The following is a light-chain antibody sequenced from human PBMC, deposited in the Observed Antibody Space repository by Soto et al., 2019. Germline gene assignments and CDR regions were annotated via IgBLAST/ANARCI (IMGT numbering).Light chain of an antibody. Sequence: DIQMTQSPPTLSASVGDRVTITCRASESITNRLAWYQQRPGKAPKVLIYDASNLESGVPSRFSGSGFGTEFILTISSPQPDDFATYCCQHYGGMWAFGQGTKVDIK. CDR3: QHYGGMWA. CDR1: ESITNR. CDR2: DAS. J-gene: IGKJ1*01. V-gene: IGKV1-5*01.